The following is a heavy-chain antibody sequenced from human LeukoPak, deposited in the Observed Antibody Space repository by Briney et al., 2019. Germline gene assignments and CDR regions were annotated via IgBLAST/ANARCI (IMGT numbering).Heavy chain of an antibody. CDR3: ARRAGGYSHPYDY. Sequence: GGSLRLSCAASGFSFSIYGMSWVRQAPGKGLHWLSAISANGINTYYADSVKGRFTISRDNSKNTLYLQMSSLRAEDTAVYYCARRAGGYSHPYDYWGQGVLVTVSS. D-gene: IGHD4-23*01. J-gene: IGHJ4*02. CDR1: GFSFSIYG. V-gene: IGHV3-23*01. CDR2: ISANGINT.